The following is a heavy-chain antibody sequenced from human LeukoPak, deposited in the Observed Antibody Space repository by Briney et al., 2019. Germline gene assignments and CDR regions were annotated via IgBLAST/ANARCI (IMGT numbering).Heavy chain of an antibody. CDR3: TRLGGTYDGAHD. J-gene: IGHJ4*02. V-gene: IGHV3-73*01. CDR2: IRSKANSYAT. CDR1: GFTFSGSA. D-gene: IGHD3-16*01. Sequence: EGSLRLSCAASGFTFSGSAMHWVRQASGKGLEWVGRIRSKANSYATAYAASVKGRFTISRDDSKNTAYLQMNSLKTEDTAVYYCTRLGGTYDGAHDWGQGTLVTVSS.